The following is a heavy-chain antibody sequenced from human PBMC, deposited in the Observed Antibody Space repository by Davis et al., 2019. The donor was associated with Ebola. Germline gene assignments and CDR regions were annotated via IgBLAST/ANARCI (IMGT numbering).Heavy chain of an antibody. D-gene: IGHD5-18*01. V-gene: IGHV5-51*01. Sequence: GESLKISCKASGYSFNSYWIGWVRQMPGKGLQWVGIIYPGDSDVRYSPSFQGQVTISADKSISTAYLQWSSLKASDTAMYYCARLNNEGYSYGPLDFWGQGTLVTVSS. CDR3: ARLNNEGYSYGPLDF. CDR1: GYSFNSYW. CDR2: IYPGDSDV. J-gene: IGHJ4*02.